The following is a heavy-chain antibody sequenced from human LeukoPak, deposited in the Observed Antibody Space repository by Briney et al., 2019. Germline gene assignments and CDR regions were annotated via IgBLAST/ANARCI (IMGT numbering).Heavy chain of an antibody. Sequence: ASVKVSCKVSGYTLTELSMHWVRQAPGKGLEWMGGFDPEDGETIYAQKFQGRVTITADESTSTAYMELSSLRSEDTAVYYCAREIPSGFDPWGQGTLVTVSS. D-gene: IGHD2-21*01. J-gene: IGHJ5*02. V-gene: IGHV1-24*01. CDR2: FDPEDGET. CDR3: AREIPSGFDP. CDR1: GYTLTELS.